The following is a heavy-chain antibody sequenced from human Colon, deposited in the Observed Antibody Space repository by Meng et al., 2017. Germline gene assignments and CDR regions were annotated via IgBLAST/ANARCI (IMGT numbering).Heavy chain of an antibody. D-gene: IGHD2-15*01. J-gene: IGHJ4*02. Sequence: QVMLWGLGQGLVRPPTTLSLTCPCPGVSVNSENYYWNRLRQPPGKGLEWIGYIYYSGTTNYNPSLKSRVTISLYTSKNQFSLRLTSVAAADTAVYYCARLSGGQWLDSWGQGTLVTVSS. CDR2: IYYSGTT. CDR3: ARLSGGQWLDS. V-gene: IGHV4-61*01. CDR1: GVSVNSENYY.